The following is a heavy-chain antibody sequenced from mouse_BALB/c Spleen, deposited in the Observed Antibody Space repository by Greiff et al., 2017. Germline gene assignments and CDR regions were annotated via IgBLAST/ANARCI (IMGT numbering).Heavy chain of an antibody. CDR2: ILPGSGST. J-gene: IGHJ4*01. CDR3: ARRQLRYAMDY. Sequence: VQLQQSGAELMKPGASVKISCKATGYTFSSYWIEWVKQRPGHGLEWIGEILPGSGSTNYNEKFKGKATFTADTSSNTAYMQLSSLTSEDSAVYYCARRQLRYAMDYWGQGTSVTVSS. V-gene: IGHV1-9*01. CDR1: GYTFSSYW. D-gene: IGHD4-1*02.